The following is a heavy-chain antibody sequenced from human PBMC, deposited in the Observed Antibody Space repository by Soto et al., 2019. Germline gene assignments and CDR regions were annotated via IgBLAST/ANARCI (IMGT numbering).Heavy chain of an antibody. J-gene: IGHJ4*02. CDR3: ASIPGITGTTGRDY. V-gene: IGHV4-59*08. D-gene: IGHD1-20*01. CDR1: GGSISSYY. CDR2: IYYSGST. Sequence: SETLSLTCTVSGGSISSYYWSWIRQPPGKGLEWIGYIYYSGSTNYNPSLKSRVTISVDTSKNQFSLKLSSVTAADTAVYYCASIPGITGTTGRDYWGQGTLVTVSS.